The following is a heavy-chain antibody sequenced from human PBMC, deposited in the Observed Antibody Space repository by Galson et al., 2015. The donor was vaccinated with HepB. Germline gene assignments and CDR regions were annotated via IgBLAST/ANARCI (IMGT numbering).Heavy chain of an antibody. Sequence: SVKVSCKASGYTFTSYYMHWVRQAPGQGLEWMGIINPSGGSTSYAQKFQGRVTMTRDTSTSTVYMALSSLRSEDTAVYYCARGSRGWYYGSGSYYNMEYYVDYWGQGTLVTVSS. J-gene: IGHJ4*02. V-gene: IGHV1-46*01. D-gene: IGHD3-10*01. CDR3: ARGSRGWYYGSGSYYNMEYYVDY. CDR2: INPSGGST. CDR1: GYTFTSYY.